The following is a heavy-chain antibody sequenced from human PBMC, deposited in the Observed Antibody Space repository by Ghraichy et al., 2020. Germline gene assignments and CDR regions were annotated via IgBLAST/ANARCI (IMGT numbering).Heavy chain of an antibody. J-gene: IGHJ4*02. V-gene: IGHV3-9*01. CDR2: ISWNSGSI. D-gene: IGHD3-9*01. CDR1: GFTFDDYA. Sequence: GGSLRLSCAASGFTFDDYAMHWVRQAPGKGLEWVSGISWNSGSIGYADSVKGRFTISRDNAKNSLYLQMNSLRAEDTALYYCAKDGSNYDILTGLFDYWGQGTLVTVSS. CDR3: AKDGSNYDILTGLFDY.